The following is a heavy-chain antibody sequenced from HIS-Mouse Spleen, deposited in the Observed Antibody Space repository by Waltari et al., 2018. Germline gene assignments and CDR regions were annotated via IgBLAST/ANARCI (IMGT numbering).Heavy chain of an antibody. D-gene: IGHD6-13*01. Sequence: EVQLVESGGGLVKPGGSLRLSCAASGFTFSSYSVNWVRRVPGKWLEWASSISRSSSYIYYADSVKGQFTIDRDNAKNSLYLQMNSLRAEDTAVYYCARIAAAGTFDYWVQGTLVTVSS. J-gene: IGHJ4*02. CDR1: GFTFSSYS. CDR2: ISRSSSYI. CDR3: ARIAAAGTFDY. V-gene: IGHV3-21*01.